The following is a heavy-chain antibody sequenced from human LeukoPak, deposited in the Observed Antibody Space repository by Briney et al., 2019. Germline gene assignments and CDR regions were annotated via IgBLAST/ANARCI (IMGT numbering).Heavy chain of an antibody. CDR2: IWYDGSNK. J-gene: IGHJ3*02. CDR1: GFTFSSYD. V-gene: IGHV3-33*01. Sequence: GGSLRLSCAASGFTFSSYDMHWVRQAPGKGLEWVALIWYDGSNKNYADSVKGRFTISRDNSKNTLFRQMNSLGAEDTAVYYCAREASDAFDIWGQGTMVTVSS. CDR3: AREASDAFDI.